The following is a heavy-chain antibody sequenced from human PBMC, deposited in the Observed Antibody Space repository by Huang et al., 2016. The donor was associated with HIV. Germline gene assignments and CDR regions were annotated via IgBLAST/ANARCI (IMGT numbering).Heavy chain of an antibody. CDR2: VAPEHGEA. CDR1: GYTLTELS. D-gene: IGHD2-21*01. J-gene: IGHJ3*02. V-gene: IGHV1-24*01. Sequence: QVQLVQSGAEVKKPGASVTVSCKVSGYTLTELSIHWVRQAPGKGLEWRGGVAPEHGEAIYAQNFQGRVTMTEDTSTDTAYMELHSLRPEDTAVYYCAAGYDTYYDIWGQGTMVIASS. CDR3: AAGYDTYYDI.